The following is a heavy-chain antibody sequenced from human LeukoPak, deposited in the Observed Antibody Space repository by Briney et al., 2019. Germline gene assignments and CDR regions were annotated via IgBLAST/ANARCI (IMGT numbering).Heavy chain of an antibody. V-gene: IGHV3-48*01. CDR2: ISSSSHSI. Sequence: GGSLRLSCTGAGFTFATYTFNWVRQAPGKGLEWVSYISSSSHSIYYADSVKGRFTVSRDNAQDSLYLQLNNLKAGDTAVYYCARALTRDALDPWGQGTMVTVSS. CDR3: ARALTRDALDP. CDR1: GFTFATYT. J-gene: IGHJ3*01.